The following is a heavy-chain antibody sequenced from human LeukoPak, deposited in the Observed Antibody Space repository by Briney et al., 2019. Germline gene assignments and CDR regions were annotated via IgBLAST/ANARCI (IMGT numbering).Heavy chain of an antibody. Sequence: GESLKISCKGSGYTFSAYWIGWVRQMPGKGLEWMGIIYPGDSETRYSPSFQGQVTISADKSINTAYLQWSSLKASDTAMYYCARQGPVTTLYYFDYWGQGTLVTVSS. CDR2: IYPGDSET. CDR1: GYTFSAYW. D-gene: IGHD4-17*01. V-gene: IGHV5-51*01. J-gene: IGHJ4*02. CDR3: ARQGPVTTLYYFDY.